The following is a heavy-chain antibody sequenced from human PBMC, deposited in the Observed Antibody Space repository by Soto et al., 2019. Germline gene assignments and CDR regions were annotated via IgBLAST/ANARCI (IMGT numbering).Heavy chain of an antibody. J-gene: IGHJ4*02. CDR1: GFTVSSNY. Sequence: GGSLRLSCAASGFTVSSNYMTWVRQAPGKGLEWVSVMYSGGTTYYADSVKGRFTISRDISKNTLYLQMNSLRAEYTAVYYCAKENGYSSSWFEFDYWGQGTLVTVSS. CDR2: MYSGGTT. D-gene: IGHD6-13*01. V-gene: IGHV3-53*01. CDR3: AKENGYSSSWFEFDY.